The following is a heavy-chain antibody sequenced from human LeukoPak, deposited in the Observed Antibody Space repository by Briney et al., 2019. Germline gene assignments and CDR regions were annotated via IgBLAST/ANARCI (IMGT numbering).Heavy chain of an antibody. CDR2: IYHSGST. CDR3: ARIRGGSFYYYYYIDV. Sequence: PSETLSLTCAVSGYSISSDYYWGWIRQAPGKGLEWIGSIYHSGSTYYNPSLKSRVTISLDTSKKQFSLKLSSVTAADTAVYYCARIRGGSFYYYYYIDVRGKGTTVTVSS. J-gene: IGHJ6*03. D-gene: IGHD2-15*01. V-gene: IGHV4-38-2*01. CDR1: GYSISSDYY.